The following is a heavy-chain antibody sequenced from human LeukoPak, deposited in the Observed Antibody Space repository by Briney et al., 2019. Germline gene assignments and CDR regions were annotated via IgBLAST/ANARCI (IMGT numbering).Heavy chain of an antibody. J-gene: IGHJ4*02. Sequence: GGSLRLCCAASGFTFSSYAMSWARQAPGKGLEWVSAISGSGGSTYYADSVKGRFTISRDNSKNTLYLQMNSLRAEDTAVYYCAKGTEYSSSSVYFDYWGQGTLVTVSS. D-gene: IGHD6-6*01. CDR2: ISGSGGST. V-gene: IGHV3-23*01. CDR1: GFTFSSYA. CDR3: AKGTEYSSSSVYFDY.